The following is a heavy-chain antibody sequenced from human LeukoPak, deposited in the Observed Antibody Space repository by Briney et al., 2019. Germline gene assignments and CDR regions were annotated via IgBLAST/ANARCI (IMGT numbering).Heavy chain of an antibody. CDR1: EYTFTRYY. CDR3: ARDGYGGYNYDAFDL. D-gene: IGHD5-12*01. J-gene: IGHJ3*01. CDR2: INPSDGNT. V-gene: IGHV1-46*01. Sequence: GASVKVSCKASEYTFTRYYLHWVRPAPGQGLEWLGIINPSDGNTVYAQKFQGRVSMSWEMSTSSVYMELSSLRSEDTAVYYCARDGYGGYNYDAFDLWGQGKMVTVSS.